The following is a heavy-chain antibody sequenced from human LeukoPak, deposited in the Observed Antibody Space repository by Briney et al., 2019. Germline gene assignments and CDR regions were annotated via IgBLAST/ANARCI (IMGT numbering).Heavy chain of an antibody. CDR3: ARDRYSVRYSGMLAY. CDR2: VSNIETT. Sequence: PSETLSLTCTVSGDSISSYYWSGLRQPPGKRREWIGYVSNIETTNYNPSLKSRVTISVDTSKNQFSLRLSSVTAADTAVYYCARDRYSVRYSGMLAYWGQGTLVTVSS. V-gene: IGHV4-59*12. CDR1: GDSISSYY. J-gene: IGHJ4*02. D-gene: IGHD1-26*01.